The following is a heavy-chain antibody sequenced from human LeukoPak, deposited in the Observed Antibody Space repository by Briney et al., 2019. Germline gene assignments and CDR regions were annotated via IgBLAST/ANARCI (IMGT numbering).Heavy chain of an antibody. CDR1: GGSFSGHY. CDR2: INHGGST. CDR3: ARDNDMGFEY. J-gene: IGHJ4*02. D-gene: IGHD3-9*01. V-gene: IGHV4-34*01. Sequence: SETLSLTCAVYGGSFSGHYWSWIRQPPGKGLEWIGEINHGGSTNYNPSLESRITMSVDTSKNQFSLKLSSVTAADTAVYYCARDNDMGFEYWGQGTLVTVSS.